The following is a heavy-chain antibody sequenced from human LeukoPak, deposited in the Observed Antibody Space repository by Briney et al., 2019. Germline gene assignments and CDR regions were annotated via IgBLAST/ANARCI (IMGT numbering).Heavy chain of an antibody. CDR1: GVSISTYY. D-gene: IGHD4-23*01. J-gene: IGHJ6*02. CDR2: IYCSGNT. Sequence: PSETLSLTCTVSGVSISTYYWSWIRQPPGKGLEWIGCIYCSGNTNNSPSLKSRVTISVDTSKNQFSLKLSSVTAADTAVYYCARVAGNYGGKPRRYYYYGMDVWGQGTTVTVSS. V-gene: IGHV4-4*08. CDR3: ARVAGNYGGKPRRYYYYGMDV.